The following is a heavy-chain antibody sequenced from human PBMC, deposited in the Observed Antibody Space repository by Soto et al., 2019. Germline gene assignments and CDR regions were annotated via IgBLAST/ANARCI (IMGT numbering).Heavy chain of an antibody. CDR3: ARVWGGAFDF. CDR2: IYHTGNA. Sequence: SETLALTFSVSGDSISNSRFYWAWIRQPPGEGLEWIGSIYHTGNAYYNPSLKSRVTIFVDTSKNQFSLKLTSVTAADTALYYCARVWGGAFDFWGQGTMVTVSS. CDR1: GDSISNSRFY. J-gene: IGHJ3*01. V-gene: IGHV4-39*01. D-gene: IGHD3-10*01.